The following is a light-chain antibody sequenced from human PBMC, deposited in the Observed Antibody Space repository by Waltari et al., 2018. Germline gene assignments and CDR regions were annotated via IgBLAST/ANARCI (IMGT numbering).Light chain of an antibody. CDR1: QSINSY. Sequence: DIQMTQSPSSLSASIGDRVTITCRASQSINSYLNWYQQKQGKAPKVLIFAASSCQSGVPSRFSGSGSGTDFTLTISSLQPEDFATYSCQQSYRTPLTFGGWTKVEIK. V-gene: IGKV1-39*01. CDR2: AAS. J-gene: IGKJ4*01. CDR3: QQSYRTPLT.